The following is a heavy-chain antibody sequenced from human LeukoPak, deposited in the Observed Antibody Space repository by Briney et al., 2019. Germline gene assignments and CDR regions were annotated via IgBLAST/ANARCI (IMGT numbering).Heavy chain of an antibody. D-gene: IGHD2-2*02. CDR2: IRYDGSNK. V-gene: IGHV3-30*02. J-gene: IGHJ4*02. Sequence: GGSLRLSCAASGFTFSSYGMHWVRQAPGKGLEWVAFIRYDGSNKYYADSVKGRFTISRDNSKNTLYLQMNSLRAEDTAVYYCAKEVWEYQLLYGPSDYWGQGTLVTVSS. CDR3: AKEVWEYQLLYGPSDY. CDR1: GFTFSSYG.